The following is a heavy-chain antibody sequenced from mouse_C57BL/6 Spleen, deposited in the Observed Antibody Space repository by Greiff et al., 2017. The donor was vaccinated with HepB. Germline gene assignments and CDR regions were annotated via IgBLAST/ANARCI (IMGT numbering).Heavy chain of an antibody. Sequence: EVQLQQSGPELVKPGASVKISCKASGYTFTDYYMNWVKQSHGKSLEWIGDINPNNGGTSYNQKFKGKATLLVDKSSSTAYMELRSLTSEDSAVYYCASSYYYGSSLAWFAYWGQGTLVTVSA. CDR2: INPNNGGT. V-gene: IGHV1-26*01. CDR1: GYTFTDYY. CDR3: ASSYYYGSSLAWFAY. D-gene: IGHD1-1*01. J-gene: IGHJ3*01.